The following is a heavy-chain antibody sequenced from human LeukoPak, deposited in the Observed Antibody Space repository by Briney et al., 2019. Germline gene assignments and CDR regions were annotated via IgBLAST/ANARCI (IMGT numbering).Heavy chain of an antibody. V-gene: IGHV1-69*06. Sequence: TVKVSCKASGGTFSSYAISWVRQAPGQGLEWMGGIIPSFGTANCAQKFQGRVTITADKSTSTAYMELSSLRSEDTAVYYCARRDYGDYISDYYYYGMDVWGKGTTVTVSS. D-gene: IGHD4-17*01. J-gene: IGHJ6*04. CDR1: GGTFSSYA. CDR2: IIPSFGTA. CDR3: ARRDYGDYISDYYYYGMDV.